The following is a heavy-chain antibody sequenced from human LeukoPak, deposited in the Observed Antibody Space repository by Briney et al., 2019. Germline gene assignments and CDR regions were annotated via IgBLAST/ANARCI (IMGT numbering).Heavy chain of an antibody. D-gene: IGHD6-6*01. J-gene: IGHJ6*03. CDR3: ARGGSSSGGYYYYYYMDV. V-gene: IGHV1-46*01. CDR2: INPSGGST. Sequence: ASVTVSCKASGYTFTSYYMHWVRQAPGQGLEWMGIINPSGGSTSYAQKFQGRVTMTRNTSISTAYMELSSLRSEDTAVYYCARGGSSSGGYYYYYYMDVWGKGTTVTVSS. CDR1: GYTFTSYY.